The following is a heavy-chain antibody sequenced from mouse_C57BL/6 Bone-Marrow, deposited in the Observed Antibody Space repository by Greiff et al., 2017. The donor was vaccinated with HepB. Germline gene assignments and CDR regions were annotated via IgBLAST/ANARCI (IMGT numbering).Heavy chain of an antibody. CDR3: ARSPYYGSSYWYFDV. J-gene: IGHJ1*03. CDR1: GFTFSDYG. CDR2: ISSGSSTI. Sequence: EVKLVESGGGLVKPGGSLKLSCAASGFTFSDYGMHWVRQAPEKGLEWVAYISSGSSTIYYADTVKGRFTISRDNAKNTLFLQMTSLRSEDTAMYYCARSPYYGSSYWYFDVWGTGTTVTVSS. D-gene: IGHD1-1*01. V-gene: IGHV5-17*01.